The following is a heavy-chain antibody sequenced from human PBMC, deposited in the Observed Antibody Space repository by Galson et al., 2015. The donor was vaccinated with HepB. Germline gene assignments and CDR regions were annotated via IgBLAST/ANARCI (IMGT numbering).Heavy chain of an antibody. CDR1: GGTFSSYA. CDR3: AGGPSSGSYSWSDY. Sequence: SVKVSCKASGGTFSSYAISWVRQAPGQGLEWMGGIIPIFGTANYAQKFQGRVTITADESTSTAYMELSSLRSEDTAVYYCAGGPSSGSYSWSDYWGQGTLVTVSS. J-gene: IGHJ4*02. CDR2: IIPIFGTA. V-gene: IGHV1-69*13. D-gene: IGHD3-10*01.